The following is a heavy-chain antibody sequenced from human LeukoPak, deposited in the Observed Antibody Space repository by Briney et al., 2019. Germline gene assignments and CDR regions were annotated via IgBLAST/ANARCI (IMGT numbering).Heavy chain of an antibody. CDR1: GGSISSGGYS. CDR3: ARVGAGQVRGVIIPGYFDY. V-gene: IGHV4-30-2*01. J-gene: IGHJ4*02. Sequence: SETLSLTCAVSGGSISSGGYSWSWIRQPPGKGLEWIGYIYHSGSTYYNPSLKSRVTISVDRSKNQFSLKLSSVTAADTAVYYCARVGAGQVRGVIIPGYFDYWGQGTLVTVSS. CDR2: IYHSGST. D-gene: IGHD3-10*01.